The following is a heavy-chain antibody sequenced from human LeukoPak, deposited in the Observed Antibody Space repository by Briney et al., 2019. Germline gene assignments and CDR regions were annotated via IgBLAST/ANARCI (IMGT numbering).Heavy chain of an antibody. Sequence: SETLSLTCTVSGGSIRSFSWSWIRQPPGRGLEWVGNFYLTGSTDYNSSLKSRVTLSVDTSRNQFSLKLTSVTAADTAVYYCARTRAGATGGTEWYFDLWGRGTLVSVTS. V-gene: IGHV4-4*09. CDR2: FYLTGST. CDR3: ARTRAGATGGTEWYFDL. J-gene: IGHJ2*01. D-gene: IGHD2-8*02. CDR1: GGSIRSFS.